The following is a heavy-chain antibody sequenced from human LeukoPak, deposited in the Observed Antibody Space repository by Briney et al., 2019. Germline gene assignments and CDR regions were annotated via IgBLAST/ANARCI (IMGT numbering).Heavy chain of an antibody. J-gene: IGHJ2*01. V-gene: IGHV3-74*01. D-gene: IGHD3-22*01. CDR3: ARDPSHYYDRWYFDL. CDR1: GFTFSNFW. CDR2: INSDGSST. Sequence: AGGSLRLSCAASGFTFSNFWMHWVRQAPGKGLVWVSRINSDGSSTSYADSVKGRFTISRDNAKNTLYLQMNSLRAEDTAVYYCARDPSHYYDRWYFDLWGRGTLVTVSS.